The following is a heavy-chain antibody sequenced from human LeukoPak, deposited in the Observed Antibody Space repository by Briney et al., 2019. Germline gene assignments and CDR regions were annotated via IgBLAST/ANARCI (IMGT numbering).Heavy chain of an antibody. J-gene: IGHJ4*02. D-gene: IGHD3-9*01. Sequence: LTGASLRLSCAASGFTFSNYAMSWVRQDPGKGLEWVSAITGSGGNTYYADSVKGRFTISRDNSKNTVFLQMNSLRAEDTAVYYCAKWGDYDVLTGYYVSDYWGQGTLVTVSS. CDR2: ITGSGGNT. CDR3: AKWGDYDVLTGYYVSDY. V-gene: IGHV3-23*01. CDR1: GFTFSNYA.